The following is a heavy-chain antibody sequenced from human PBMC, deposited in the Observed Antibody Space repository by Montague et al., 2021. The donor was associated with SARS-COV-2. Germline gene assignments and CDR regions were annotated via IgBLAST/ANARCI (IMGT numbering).Heavy chain of an antibody. Sequence: PALGKPTQTLTLTCTFSGFSLSTSGMCVSWIRQPPGKALEWLARIDWDDDKYYSTSLKTRLTISKDTSKNQVVLTMTNMDPVDTATYYCARTTYDILTGTLSAVDYSGQRTPVTVSS. CDR1: GFSLSTSGMC. CDR3: ARTTYDILTGTLSAVDY. V-gene: IGHV2-70*11. J-gene: IGHJ4*02. CDR2: IDWDDDK. D-gene: IGHD3-9*01.